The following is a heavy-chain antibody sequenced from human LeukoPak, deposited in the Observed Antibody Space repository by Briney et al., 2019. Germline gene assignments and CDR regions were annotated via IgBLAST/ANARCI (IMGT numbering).Heavy chain of an antibody. Sequence: SETLSLTCAVYGGSFSGYYWSWTRQPPGKGLEWTGEINHSGSTNYNPSLKSRVTISVDTSKNQFSLKLSSVTAADTAVYYCARGGLSGYYWGQGTLVTVSS. CDR1: GGSFSGYY. CDR2: INHSGST. V-gene: IGHV4-34*01. J-gene: IGHJ4*02. CDR3: ARGGLSGYY. D-gene: IGHD2/OR15-2a*01.